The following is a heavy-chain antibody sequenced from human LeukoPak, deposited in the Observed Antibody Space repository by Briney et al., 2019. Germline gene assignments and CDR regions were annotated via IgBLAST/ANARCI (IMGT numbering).Heavy chain of an antibody. V-gene: IGHV4-59*01. D-gene: IGHD6-19*01. CDR2: IYNSGST. Sequence: SETLSLTCTVSGGSIRSYHWSWIRQPPGKGLEWIGYIYNSGSTNYSPSLKSRVTISVDTSKNQFSLKLSSVTAEDTAVYYCARYSSSGLDCWGQGTLVTVSS. CDR1: GGSIRSYH. J-gene: IGHJ4*02. CDR3: ARYSSSGLDC.